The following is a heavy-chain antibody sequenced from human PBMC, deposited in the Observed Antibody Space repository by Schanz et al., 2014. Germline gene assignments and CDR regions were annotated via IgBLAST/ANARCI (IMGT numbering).Heavy chain of an antibody. J-gene: IGHJ4*02. CDR1: GFTFRGYA. CDR3: VRDELLWFGEVLSLDY. D-gene: IGHD3-10*01. Sequence: EVQLLESGGGLVQPGGSLRLSCAASGFTFRGYAMSWVRQAPGRGLEWVSIISGSGGNTYYADAVRGRFTISRDNSNKTVDLQINSLRAEDTALYYCVRDELLWFGEVLSLDYWGQGALVTVSS. CDR2: ISGSGGNT. V-gene: IGHV3-23*01.